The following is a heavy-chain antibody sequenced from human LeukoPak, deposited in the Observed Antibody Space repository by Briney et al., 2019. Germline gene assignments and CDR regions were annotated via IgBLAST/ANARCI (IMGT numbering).Heavy chain of an antibody. D-gene: IGHD2-15*01. CDR2: IIPIFGTA. Sequence: ASVKVSCKASGGTFSSYAISWVRQAPGRGLEWMGGIIPIFGTANYAQKFQGRVTITADESTSTAYMELSSLRSEDTAVYYCARDRLKRYCSGGSCYGHFDYWGQGTLVTVSS. J-gene: IGHJ4*02. CDR1: GGTFSSYA. V-gene: IGHV1-69*13. CDR3: ARDRLKRYCSGGSCYGHFDY.